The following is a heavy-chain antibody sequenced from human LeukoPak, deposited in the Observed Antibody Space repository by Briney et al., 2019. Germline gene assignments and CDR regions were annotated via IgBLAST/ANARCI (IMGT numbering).Heavy chain of an antibody. CDR1: GFTFSSYA. CDR3: ARDRVCASGSRDAFGI. D-gene: IGHD3-10*01. V-gene: IGHV3-23*01. Sequence: PGGSLRLSCAASGFTFSSYAMSWVRQAPGTGLGWVSGISGSGTSTYYADSVKGRFTISRDNSKNTLYLQMNSLRAEDTAVYYCARDRVCASGSRDAFGIWGQGTMVAVSS. J-gene: IGHJ3*02. CDR2: ISGSGTST.